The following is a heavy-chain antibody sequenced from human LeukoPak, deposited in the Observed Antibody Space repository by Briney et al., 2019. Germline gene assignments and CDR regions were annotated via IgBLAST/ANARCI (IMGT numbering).Heavy chain of an antibody. V-gene: IGHV3-30*09. CDR3: ARTYYDYAPLHPFDY. CDR1: RFTFSSYA. D-gene: IGHD3-16*01. J-gene: IGHJ4*02. Sequence: GGSLRLSCAASRFTFSSYAMHWVRQAPGKGLEWVAVISYDGSNKYYADSVKGRFAISRDNSKNTLYLQMNSLRAEDTAVYYCARTYYDYAPLHPFDYWGQGTLVTVSS. CDR2: ISYDGSNK.